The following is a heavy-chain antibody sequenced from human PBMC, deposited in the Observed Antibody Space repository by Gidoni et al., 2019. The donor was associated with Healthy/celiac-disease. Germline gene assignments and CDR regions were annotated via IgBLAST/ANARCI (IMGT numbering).Heavy chain of an antibody. CDR1: GYTFTSSG. CDR3: AGVGPWLRSEPGSYYYYGMDV. Sequence: QVQLVQSGAEVKKPGASVNFFCNASGYTFTSSGISWGRRAPGRGLVWLGWISAYNGNTNYAQKLQGRVTMTTDTSTSTAYMELRSLRSDDTAVYYCAGVGPWLRSEPGSYYYYGMDVWGQGTTVTVSS. V-gene: IGHV1-18*01. J-gene: IGHJ6*02. D-gene: IGHD5-12*01. CDR2: ISAYNGNT.